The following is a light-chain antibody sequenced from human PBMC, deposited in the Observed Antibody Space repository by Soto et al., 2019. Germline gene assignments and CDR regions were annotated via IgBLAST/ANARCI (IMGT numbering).Light chain of an antibody. CDR1: QSVSSSY. CDR2: GAS. J-gene: IGKJ4*01. Sequence: EIVLTKSPGTLSLSPGERATLSCRASQSVSSSYLAWYQQKPGQAPRLLIYGASSRATGIPDRFSGSGSGTDFTLTISRLEPEDFAVYYCQHYGSSLTFGGGTKGEIK. V-gene: IGKV3-20*01. CDR3: QHYGSSLT.